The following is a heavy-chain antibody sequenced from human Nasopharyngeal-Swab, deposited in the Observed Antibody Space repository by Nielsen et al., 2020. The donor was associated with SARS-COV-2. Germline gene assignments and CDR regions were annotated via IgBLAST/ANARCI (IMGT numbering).Heavy chain of an antibody. CDR1: GGSFSGYY. CDR2: INHSRST. V-gene: IGHV4-34*01. D-gene: IGHD2-2*01. J-gene: IGHJ5*02. CDR3: ARGRLTSRTLGWFDP. Sequence: ETLSLTCAVYGGSFSGYYWSWIRQPPGKGLEWIGEINHSRSTNYNPSLKSRVTISVDTSKNQFSLKLSSVTAADTAVYYCARGRLTSRTLGWFDPWGQGTLVTVSS.